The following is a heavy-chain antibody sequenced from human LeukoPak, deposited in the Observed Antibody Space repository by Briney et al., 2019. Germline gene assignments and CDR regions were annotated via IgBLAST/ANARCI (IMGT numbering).Heavy chain of an antibody. V-gene: IGHV3-30*02. J-gene: IGHJ6*04. CDR3: AELGITMIGGV. CDR2: IRYDGSLK. CDR1: GFTFSNYG. Sequence: GGSLRLSCAASGFTFSNYGMHWVRQAPGKGLEWVAFIRYDGSLKDYADSVKGRFTISRDNSNNTLYLQMNSLRAEDTAVYYCAELGITMIGGVWGKGTTVTISS. D-gene: IGHD3-10*02.